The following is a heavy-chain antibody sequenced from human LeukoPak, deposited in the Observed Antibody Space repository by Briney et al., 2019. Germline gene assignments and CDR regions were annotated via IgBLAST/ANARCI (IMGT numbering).Heavy chain of an antibody. CDR1: GFTFSSYE. CDR2: ISGSGGST. V-gene: IGHV3-23*01. D-gene: IGHD6-13*01. CDR3: AKGAAAGTSFDY. Sequence: GSLRLSCAASGFTFSSYEMNWVRQAPGKGLEWVSAISGSGGSTYYADSVKGRFTISRGNSKNTLYLQMNSLRAEDTAAYYCAKGAAAGTSFDYWGQGTLVTVSS. J-gene: IGHJ4*02.